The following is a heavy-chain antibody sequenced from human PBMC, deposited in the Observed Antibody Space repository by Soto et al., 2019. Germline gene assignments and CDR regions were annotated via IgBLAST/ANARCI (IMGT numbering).Heavy chain of an antibody. V-gene: IGHV3-33*01. J-gene: IGHJ6*02. CDR1: GFTFSGYG. CDR2: IWYDGSNK. D-gene: IGHD2-2*01. CDR3: AREGYCSSTSCYSYYYYGMDV. Sequence: QPGGSLRLSCAASGFTFSGYGMHWVRQAPGKGLEWVAVIWYDGSNKYYADSVKGRFTISRDNSKNTLYLQMNSLRAEDTAVYYCAREGYCSSTSCYSYYYYGMDVWGQGTTVTVS.